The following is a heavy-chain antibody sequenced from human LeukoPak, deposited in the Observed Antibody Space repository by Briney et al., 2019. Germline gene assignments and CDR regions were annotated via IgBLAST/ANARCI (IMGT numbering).Heavy chain of an antibody. J-gene: IGHJ3*02. CDR1: GFPFSNYT. Sequence: NPGGSLRLSCAASGFPFSNYTMTWVRRAPGKGLEWVSLITSSSTYVESADSVKGRFTISRDNAKNSLSLQMNSLRAEDTAVYYCARDFGWGGALDIWGRGTMVTVSS. CDR2: ITSSSTYV. V-gene: IGHV3-21*01. CDR3: ARDFGWGGALDI. D-gene: IGHD6-19*01.